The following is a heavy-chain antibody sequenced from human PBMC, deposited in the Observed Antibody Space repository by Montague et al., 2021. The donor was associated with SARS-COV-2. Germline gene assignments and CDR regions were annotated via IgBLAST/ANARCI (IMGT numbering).Heavy chain of an antibody. Sequence: SETLSLTCTVSGGSIGTGYYFWGWIRQSPGKGLEWLGTVFYRGNTYYNPSLKSRVTISVDTSTNQFSLKLTSVTVAETAIYFCARRNYCSSSSCYNGGFDNWGQGAVVTVSS. D-gene: IGHD2-2*01. CDR3: ARRNYCSSSSCYNGGFDN. J-gene: IGHJ3*02. CDR2: VFYRGNT. CDR1: GGSIGTGYYF. V-gene: IGHV4-39*01.